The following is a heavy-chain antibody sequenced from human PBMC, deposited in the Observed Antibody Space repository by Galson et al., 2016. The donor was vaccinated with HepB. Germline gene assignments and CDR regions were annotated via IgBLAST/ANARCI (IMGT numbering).Heavy chain of an antibody. CDR3: AGRRGARFDY. V-gene: IGHV3-21*04. Sequence: SLRLSCAASGFTFSMFDMNWVRQAPGKGLEWVSSISISGGYIYYADSVKGRFTVSRDNANNSLYLQMNSLRTEDTALYFCAGRRGARFDYWGQGTLVIVSS. CDR1: GFTFSMFD. CDR2: ISISGGYI. J-gene: IGHJ4*02. D-gene: IGHD3-10*01.